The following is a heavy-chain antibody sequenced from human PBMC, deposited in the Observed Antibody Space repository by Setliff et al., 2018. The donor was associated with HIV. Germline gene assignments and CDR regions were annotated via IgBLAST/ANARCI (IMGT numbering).Heavy chain of an antibody. J-gene: IGHJ4*02. D-gene: IGHD5-12*01. CDR3: TRLAGGYADY. V-gene: IGHV4-4*09. CDR1: GASFTTHY. CDR2: ISTSGST. Sequence: SETLSLTCTVSGASFTTHYWSLIRQPPGKGLEWSGCISTSGSTNYNPSLKSRVTLSIDMSKNQFSLKMSSVTAADTAVYYCTRLAGGYADYWGQGTLVTVSS.